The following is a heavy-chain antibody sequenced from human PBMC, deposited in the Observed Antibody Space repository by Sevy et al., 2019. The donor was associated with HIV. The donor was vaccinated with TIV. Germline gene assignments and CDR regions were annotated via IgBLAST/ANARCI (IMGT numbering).Heavy chain of an antibody. J-gene: IGHJ6*02. CDR3: ARAPNSSGWFYYYYYGMDV. Sequence: GGSLRLSCAASGFTVSSNYMSWVRQAPGKGLEWVSVIYSGGSTYYADSAKGRFTISRDNSKNTLYLQMNSLRAEDTAVYYCARAPNSSGWFYYYYYGMDVWGQGTTVTVSS. CDR1: GFTVSSNY. CDR2: IYSGGST. V-gene: IGHV3-53*01. D-gene: IGHD6-19*01.